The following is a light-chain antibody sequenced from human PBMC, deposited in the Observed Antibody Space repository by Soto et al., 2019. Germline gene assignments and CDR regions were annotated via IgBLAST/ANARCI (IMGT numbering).Light chain of an antibody. CDR3: QQYNNWPRT. Sequence: EIVMTQSPATLSVSPGERATLSCRASQSVRSNLAWYHQKPGQAPRLLIYGASTRATGIPARFSGSGSGTEFTLTINSLQSEDFAVYYCQQYNNWPRTFGQGTKVDI. CDR2: GAS. J-gene: IGKJ1*01. CDR1: QSVRSN. V-gene: IGKV3-15*01.